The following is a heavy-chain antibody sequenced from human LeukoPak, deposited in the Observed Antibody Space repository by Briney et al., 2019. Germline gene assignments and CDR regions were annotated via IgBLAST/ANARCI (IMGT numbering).Heavy chain of an antibody. CDR1: GFTFFNYA. D-gene: IGHD4-17*01. CDR2: ISGSSSTI. J-gene: IGHJ4*02. Sequence: GGSLRLSCAASGFTFFNYAMSWVRQAPGNGLEWVSYISGSSSTIHYADSVKGRFTVSRDNAKNTLYLQMNDLRDADTAVYYCASDSRDYVFDHWGQGALVTVSS. CDR3: ASDSRDYVFDH. V-gene: IGHV3-48*02.